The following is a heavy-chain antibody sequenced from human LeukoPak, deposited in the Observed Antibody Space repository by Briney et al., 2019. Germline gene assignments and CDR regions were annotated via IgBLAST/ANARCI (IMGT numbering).Heavy chain of an antibody. J-gene: IGHJ4*02. CDR3: ARDLHIDGRPEGRDY. Sequence: ASVKVSCKASGYTFTSYYMHWVRQAPGQGLEWMGIINPNGGSTSYAQTFQGRVTMTKDTSTSTVYMELGSLRSEDTAVYYCARDLHIDGRPEGRDYWGQGTLVTVSS. D-gene: IGHD3-10*01. CDR1: GYTFTSYY. V-gene: IGHV1-46*01. CDR2: INPNGGST.